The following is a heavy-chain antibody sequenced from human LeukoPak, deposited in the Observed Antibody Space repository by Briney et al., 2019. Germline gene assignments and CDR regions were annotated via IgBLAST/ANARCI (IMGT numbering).Heavy chain of an antibody. CDR1: GLTFSSYW. CDR3: ARTRTGGY. J-gene: IGHJ4*02. D-gene: IGHD1-14*01. V-gene: IGHV3-7*01. CDR2: IKQDGSEK. Sequence: GGSLRLSCAASGLTFSSYWMSWVRQAPGKGLEWVANIKQDGSEKYYVDSVKGRFTISRDNAKNSLYLQMNSLRAEDTAVYYWARTRTGGYWGQGTLVTVSS.